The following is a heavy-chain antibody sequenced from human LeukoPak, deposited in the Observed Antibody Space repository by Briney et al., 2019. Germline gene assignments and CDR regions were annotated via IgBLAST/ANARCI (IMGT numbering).Heavy chain of an antibody. J-gene: IGHJ4*02. CDR1: GYSFTSYW. CDR2: IDPSDSYT. Sequence: GESLKISCKGSGYSFTSYWISWVRQMPGKGLEWMGRIDPSDSYTNYSPSSQGHVTISADKSISTAYLQWSSLKASDTAMYYCARVGRAAAGFDYWGQGTLVTVSS. CDR3: ARVGRAAAGFDY. V-gene: IGHV5-10-1*01. D-gene: IGHD6-13*01.